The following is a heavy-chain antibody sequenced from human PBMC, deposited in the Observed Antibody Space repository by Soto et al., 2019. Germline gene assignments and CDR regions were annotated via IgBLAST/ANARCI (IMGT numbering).Heavy chain of an antibody. J-gene: IGHJ6*02. CDR1: GFTFSSYD. D-gene: IGHD2-2*02. V-gene: IGHV3-13*05. Sequence: EVQLVESGGGLVQPGGSLRLSCAASGFTFSSYDMHWVRQATGKGLEWVSAIGTAGDPYYPGSVKGRFTISRENAKNSLYLQMTSLRAGDTAVYYCARGKRRYCSSTSCYTRTDYYYGMDVWGQGTTVTVSS. CDR3: ARGKRRYCSSTSCYTRTDYYYGMDV. CDR2: IGTAGDP.